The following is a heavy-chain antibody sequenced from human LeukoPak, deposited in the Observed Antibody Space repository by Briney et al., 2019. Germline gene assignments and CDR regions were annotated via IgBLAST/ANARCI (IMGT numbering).Heavy chain of an antibody. Sequence: PGESLKISCKGSGYSFTSYWIAWVRQKPGKGLEWMGIIYPGDSDTKYSPSFQGQVAISTDKSISTAYLQWSSLKASDTAMYYCARRASGYYFDYWGQGTLVTVSS. CDR3: ARRASGYYFDY. V-gene: IGHV5-51*01. CDR1: GYSFTSYW. CDR2: IYPGDSDT. D-gene: IGHD3-22*01. J-gene: IGHJ4*02.